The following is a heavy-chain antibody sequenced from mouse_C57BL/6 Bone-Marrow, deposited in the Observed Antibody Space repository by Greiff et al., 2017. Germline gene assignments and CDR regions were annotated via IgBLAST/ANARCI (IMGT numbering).Heavy chain of an antibody. D-gene: IGHD1-1*01. CDR2: IYPGSGNT. CDR3: ARNYGSRSSFAY. Sequence: QVQLQQSGAELVRPGASVKLSCQASGYTFTDYYIHWVKQRPGQGLEWIARIYPGSGNTYYNEKFKGKATLTAEKSSSTAYMQLSSLTSEDSAVYFCARNYGSRSSFAYWGQGTLVTVSA. J-gene: IGHJ3*01. CDR1: GYTFTDYY. V-gene: IGHV1-76*01.